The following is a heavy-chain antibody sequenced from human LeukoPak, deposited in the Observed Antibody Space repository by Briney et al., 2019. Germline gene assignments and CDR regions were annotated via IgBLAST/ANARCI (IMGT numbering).Heavy chain of an antibody. D-gene: IGHD1-26*01. CDR1: GGSISTYY. CDR2: IYYSGST. CDR3: ARRGHSGSYYTFDY. J-gene: IGHJ4*02. Sequence: SETLPLTCTVSGGSISTYYWSWIRQPPGKELEWIASIYYSGSTNFNPSLKSRVTISVDTSKNQFSLKLRSVTAADTAVYYCARRGHSGSYYTFDYWGQGTLVAVSS. V-gene: IGHV4-59*01.